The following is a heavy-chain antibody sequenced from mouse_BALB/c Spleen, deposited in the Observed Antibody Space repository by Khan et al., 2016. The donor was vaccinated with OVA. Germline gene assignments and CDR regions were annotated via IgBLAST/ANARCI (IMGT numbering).Heavy chain of an antibody. CDR1: GYSITSDYA. J-gene: IGHJ4*01. V-gene: IGHV3-2*02. CDR3: ARDGSRYNYVMDY. Sequence: EVQLQESGPGLVKPSQSLSLTCTVTGYSITSDYAWNWIRQFPGNTLEWIGYISYSGSTNYNPSLQSRISITRDTSKNQFILQLNSVTTEDTATYYCARDGSRYNYVMDYWGQGTSVTVSS. CDR2: ISYSGST. D-gene: IGHD2-3*01.